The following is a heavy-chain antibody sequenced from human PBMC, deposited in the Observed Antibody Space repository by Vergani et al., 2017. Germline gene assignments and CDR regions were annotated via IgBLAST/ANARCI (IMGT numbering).Heavy chain of an antibody. CDR2: VFHSGSS. D-gene: IGHD3-16*01. V-gene: IGHV4-38-2*02. Sequence: QVQLQESGPGLVKPSETLSLTCSVSGYSISRGYYWGWIRQPPGKGLEWIATVFHSGSSYYNPSLRRRVTISVETSKNQFSLELTTLTAADTAVYYCAGQFWVSQGVGAFETWGRGTEVSVSS. CDR1: GYSISRGYY. J-gene: IGHJ3*02. CDR3: AGQFWVSQGVGAFET.